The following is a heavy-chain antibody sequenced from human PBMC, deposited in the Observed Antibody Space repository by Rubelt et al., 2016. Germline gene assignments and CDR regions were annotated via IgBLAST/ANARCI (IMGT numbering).Heavy chain of an antibody. V-gene: IGHV1-69*01. CDR2: IIPIFGTA. CDR3: ARAPLGARPGAIDY. CDR1: GGTFSSYA. J-gene: IGHJ4*02. Sequence: QVQLVQSGAEVKKPGSSVKVSCKASGGTFSSYAISWVRQAPGQGLEWMGGIIPIFGTANYAQKFQGRVTITADESTSTAYMGLSSLRSEYTAVYYCARAPLGARPGAIDYWGQGTLVTVSS. D-gene: IGHD6-6*01.